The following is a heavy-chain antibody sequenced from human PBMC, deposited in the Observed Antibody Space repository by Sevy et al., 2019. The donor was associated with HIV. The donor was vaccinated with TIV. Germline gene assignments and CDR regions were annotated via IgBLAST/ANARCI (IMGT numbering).Heavy chain of an antibody. CDR2: ISASGDTT. V-gene: IGHV3-23*01. Sequence: GGSLRLSCAASGFTFSTYAMNWVRQAPGKGLEWVSGISASGDTTYYADSVKGRFTISRDNSRKTLYLQMNSLRGDDTALYYCARGGGLRFVPPLFDPWGQGSLVTVSS. CDR3: ARGGGLRFVPPLFDP. D-gene: IGHD5-12*01. J-gene: IGHJ5*02. CDR1: GFTFSTYA.